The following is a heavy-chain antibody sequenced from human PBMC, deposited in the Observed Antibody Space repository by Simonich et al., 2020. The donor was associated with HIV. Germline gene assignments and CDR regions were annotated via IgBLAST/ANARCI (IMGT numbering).Heavy chain of an antibody. J-gene: IGHJ4*02. D-gene: IGHD6-6*01. CDR1: GVTFSRYW. CDR3: ARGWDGSSSSLDDY. Sequence: EVQLVESGGGLVQPGGSLRLSCAASGVTFSRYWMTWVRQAPGKGLEGVTNKKQDGSQKYYVDSVKGRFTISRDNAKNLLYLQMDSLRVEDTAVYYCARGWDGSSSSLDDYWGQGTLVTVSS. V-gene: IGHV3-7*01. CDR2: KKQDGSQK.